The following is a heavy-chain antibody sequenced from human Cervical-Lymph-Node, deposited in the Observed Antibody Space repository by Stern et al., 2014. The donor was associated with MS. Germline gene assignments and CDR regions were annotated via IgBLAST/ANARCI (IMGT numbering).Heavy chain of an antibody. Sequence: VQLVESGGGLVKPGGSLRLSCAASGFGFSDYYMNWIRQAPGKGLEWVSQISTTGSVIYCADSVKGRFTISRDNTKNSLFLHMSSLRADDTALYYCARHRQYSSDLYDESSGMDVWGQGTTVTVSS. J-gene: IGHJ6*02. CDR3: ARHRQYSSDLYDESSGMDV. V-gene: IGHV3-11*01. CDR2: ISTTGSVI. CDR1: GFGFSDYY. D-gene: IGHD6-19*01.